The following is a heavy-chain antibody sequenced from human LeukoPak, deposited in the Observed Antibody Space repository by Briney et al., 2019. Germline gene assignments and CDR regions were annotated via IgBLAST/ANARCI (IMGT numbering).Heavy chain of an antibody. V-gene: IGHV4-59*01. D-gene: IGHD7-27*01. CDR2: IYYSGST. CDR3: ARDLWADAFDI. J-gene: IGHJ3*02. CDR1: GSPISSYY. Sequence: PSETLSLTCTVSGSPISSYYWSWIRQPPGKGLEWIGYIYYSGSTNYNPSLKSRVTISVDTSKNQFSLKLSSVTAADTAVYYCARDLWADAFDIWGQGTMVTVSS.